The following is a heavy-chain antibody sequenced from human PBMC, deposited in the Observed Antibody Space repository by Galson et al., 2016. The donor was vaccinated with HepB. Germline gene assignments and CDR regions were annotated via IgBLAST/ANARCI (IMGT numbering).Heavy chain of an antibody. CDR2: IIPILGTA. CDR3: ARGSNSWHTALGY. D-gene: IGHD6-13*01. CDR1: GGTFS. Sequence: SVKVSCKASGGTFSWVRQAPGQGLEWMGRIIPILGTAKYAQKFQGRVTITADKSTNTAYMELSSLRSEDTAVYYCARGSNSWHTALGYWGQGTLVTVSS. V-gene: IGHV1-69*08. J-gene: IGHJ4*02.